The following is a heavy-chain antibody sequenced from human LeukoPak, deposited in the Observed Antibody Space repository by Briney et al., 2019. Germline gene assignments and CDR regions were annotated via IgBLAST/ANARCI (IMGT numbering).Heavy chain of an antibody. Sequence: SETLSLTCTASGASISSGAYYWRWVRQPAGKGLEWIGRIYTSGSTNYNPSLQSRVTISLDTSQNQLSFRLTSVTAADTAMYYCTREGYDNGDYWGQGALVTVSS. J-gene: IGHJ4*02. CDR1: GASISSGAYY. CDR2: IYTSGST. V-gene: IGHV4-61*02. D-gene: IGHD3-16*01. CDR3: TREGYDNGDY.